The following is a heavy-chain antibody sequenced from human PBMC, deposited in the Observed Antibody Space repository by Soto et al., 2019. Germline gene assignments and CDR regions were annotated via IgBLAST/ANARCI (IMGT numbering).Heavy chain of an antibody. D-gene: IGHD1-26*01. J-gene: IGHJ4*02. CDR1: GFTFSNYW. V-gene: IGHV3-30*18. Sequence: GGSLRLSCAASGFTFSNYWMTWVRQAPGKGLEWVAVISYDGSNKYYADSVKGRFTISRDNSKNTLYLQMNSLRAEDTAVYYCANTIVGALDYWGQGTLVTVSS. CDR2: ISYDGSNK. CDR3: ANTIVGALDY.